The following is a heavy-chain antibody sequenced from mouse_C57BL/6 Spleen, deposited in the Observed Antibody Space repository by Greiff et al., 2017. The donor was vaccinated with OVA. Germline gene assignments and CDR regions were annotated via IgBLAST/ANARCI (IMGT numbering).Heavy chain of an antibody. J-gene: IGHJ4*01. CDR3: ARDYYGRSWAMDY. Sequence: QVQLQQPGAELVMPGASVKLSCKASGYTFTSYWMHWVKQRPGQGLEWIGEIDPSDSYTNYNQKFKGKSTLTVDKSSSTAYMQLSSLTSEDSAVYYCARDYYGRSWAMDYWGQGTSVTVSS. CDR1: GYTFTSYW. D-gene: IGHD1-1*01. V-gene: IGHV1-69*01. CDR2: IDPSDSYT.